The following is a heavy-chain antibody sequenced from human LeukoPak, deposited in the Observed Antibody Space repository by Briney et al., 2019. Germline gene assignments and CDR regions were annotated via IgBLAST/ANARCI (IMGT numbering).Heavy chain of an antibody. CDR3: ASEVDVVLHHGGRDY. V-gene: IGHV3-21*01. J-gene: IGHJ4*02. CDR2: ISSSSSYI. CDR1: GFTFSSYS. Sequence: PGRSLRLSCAASGFTFSSYSMNWVRQAPGKGLEWVSSISSSSSYIYYADSVKGRFTISRDNAKNSLYLQMNSLRAEDTAVYYCASEVDVVLHHGGRDYWGQGTLVTVSS. D-gene: IGHD2-8*01.